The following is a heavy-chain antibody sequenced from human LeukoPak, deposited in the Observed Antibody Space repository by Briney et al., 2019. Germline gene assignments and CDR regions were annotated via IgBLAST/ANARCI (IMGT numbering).Heavy chain of an antibody. CDR1: GFTFSSYS. CDR2: ISSSSSYI. CDR3: ARTPTAYFDY. D-gene: IGHD2-21*02. Sequence: PGGSLRLSCAASGFTFSSYSMNWVCQAPGKRLEWVSSISSSSSYIYYADSVKGRFTISRDNAKNSLYLQMNSLRAEDTAVYYCARTPTAYFDYWGQGTLVTVSS. J-gene: IGHJ4*02. V-gene: IGHV3-21*01.